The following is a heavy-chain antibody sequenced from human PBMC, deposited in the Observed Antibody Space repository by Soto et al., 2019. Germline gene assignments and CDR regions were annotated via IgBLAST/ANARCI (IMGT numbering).Heavy chain of an antibody. D-gene: IGHD3-22*01. Sequence: QVQLQQWGAGLLKPSETLSLTCAVYGGSFSGYYWSWIRQPPGKGLEWIGEINHSGSTNYNPSLKSRVTISVDTSKNQFSLKLSSVTAVDTAVYYCARESYYDSSGPTDWGQGTLVTVSS. CDR3: ARESYYDSSGPTD. CDR2: INHSGST. CDR1: GGSFSGYY. V-gene: IGHV4-34*01. J-gene: IGHJ4*02.